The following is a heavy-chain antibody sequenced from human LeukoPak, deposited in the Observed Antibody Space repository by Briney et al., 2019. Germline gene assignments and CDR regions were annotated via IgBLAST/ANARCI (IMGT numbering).Heavy chain of an antibody. CDR1: GGSISSYY. V-gene: IGHV4-59*01. CDR3: ARGHYGDSEECWFDP. Sequence: SETLSLTCTVSGGSISSYYWSWIRQPPGKGLEWIGYIYYSGSTNYNPSLKSRVTISVDTSKNQFSLKLSSVTAADTAVYYCARGHYGDSEECWFDPWGQGTLVTVSS. CDR2: IYYSGST. D-gene: IGHD4-17*01. J-gene: IGHJ5*02.